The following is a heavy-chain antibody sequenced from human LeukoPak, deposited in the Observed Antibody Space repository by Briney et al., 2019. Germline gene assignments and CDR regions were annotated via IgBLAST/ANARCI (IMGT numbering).Heavy chain of an antibody. CDR3: ARESPTHFDY. CDR2: IYTSGST. Sequence: PSETLSLTCTVSGGSISSGSYYWSWIQQPAGKGLEWIGRIYTSGSTNYNPSLKSRVTISVDTSKNQFSLKLSSVTAADTAVYYCARESPTHFDYWGQGTLVTVSS. V-gene: IGHV4-61*02. CDR1: GGSISSGSYY. J-gene: IGHJ4*02.